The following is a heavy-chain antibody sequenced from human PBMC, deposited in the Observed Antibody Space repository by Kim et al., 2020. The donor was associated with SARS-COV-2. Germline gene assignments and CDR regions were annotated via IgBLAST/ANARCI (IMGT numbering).Heavy chain of an antibody. J-gene: IGHJ6*04. CDR1: GYTFTGYY. V-gene: IGHV1-2*02. D-gene: IGHD2-2*01. Sequence: ASVKVSCKASGYTFTGYYMHWVRQAPGQGLEWMGWINPNSGGTNYAQKFQGRVTMTRDTSISTAYMELSRLRSDDTAVYHCARDQGYCTTTSCSPWLYYYGMDVWGEGTTVTVSP. CDR2: INPNSGGT. CDR3: ARDQGYCTTTSCSPWLYYYGMDV.